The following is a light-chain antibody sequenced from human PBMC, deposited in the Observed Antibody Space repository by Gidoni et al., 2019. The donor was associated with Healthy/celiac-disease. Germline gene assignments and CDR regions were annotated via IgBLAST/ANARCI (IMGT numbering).Light chain of an antibody. CDR3: AAWDDSLNGHVV. Sequence: QSVMTQPPSASGTPGQRVTISCSGSSYNIGSNTVNWYQQLPGTAPNLLIDSNTQRPSGVPDRFSGSKSGTSASLAISGLQSEDEADYYCAAWDDSLNGHVVFGGGTKLTVL. CDR1: SYNIGSNT. J-gene: IGLJ2*01. CDR2: SNT. V-gene: IGLV1-44*01.